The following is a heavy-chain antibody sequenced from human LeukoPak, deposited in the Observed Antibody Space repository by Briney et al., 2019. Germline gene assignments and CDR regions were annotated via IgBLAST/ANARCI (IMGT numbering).Heavy chain of an antibody. CDR2: ISYDGSNK. V-gene: IGHV3-30*18. J-gene: IGHJ3*02. Sequence: PGGSLRLSCAASGFTFSSYGMHWVRQAPGKGLEWVAVISYDGSNKYYADSVKGRFTISRDNSKNTLYLQMNSLRAEDTAVYYCAKRAHSSGYNFAFDIWGQGTMVTVSS. CDR1: GFTFSSYG. D-gene: IGHD3-22*01. CDR3: AKRAHSSGYNFAFDI.